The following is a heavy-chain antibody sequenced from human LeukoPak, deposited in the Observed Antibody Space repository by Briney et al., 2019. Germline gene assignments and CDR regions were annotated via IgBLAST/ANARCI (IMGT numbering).Heavy chain of an antibody. Sequence: SETLSLTCAVYGGSFSGYYWSWIRQPPGKGLEWIGEINHSGSTNYNPSLKSRVTISVDTSKNQLSLNLSSVTAADTAVYYCARVKTTRVPFDYWGQGTLVTVSS. CDR3: ARVKTTRVPFDY. CDR2: INHSGST. CDR1: GGSFSGYY. D-gene: IGHD1-7*01. J-gene: IGHJ4*02. V-gene: IGHV4-34*01.